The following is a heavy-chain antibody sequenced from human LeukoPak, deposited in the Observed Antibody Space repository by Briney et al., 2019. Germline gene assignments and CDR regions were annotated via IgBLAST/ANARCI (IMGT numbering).Heavy chain of an antibody. CDR1: GGSISSNNYN. J-gene: IGHJ4*02. CDR2: IYYSGST. D-gene: IGHD6-19*01. V-gene: IGHV4-39*02. CDR3: AREVAGTPWIDY. Sequence: SETLSLTCTVSGGSISSNNYNWGWIRQPPGEGLEWIGNIYYSGSTYYNPSLKSRVTISVDTSKNQFSLKLSSVTAADTAVYYCAREVAGTPWIDYWGQGTLVTVSS.